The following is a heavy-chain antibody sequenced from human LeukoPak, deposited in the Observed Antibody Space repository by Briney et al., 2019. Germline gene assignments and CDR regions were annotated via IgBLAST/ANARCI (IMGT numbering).Heavy chain of an antibody. CDR1: GGSINSSSFS. CDR2: FYYSGST. V-gene: IGHV4-39*01. J-gene: IGHJ4*02. Sequence: PSETLSLTCTVSGGSINSSSFSWGWIRRPPGKGLGWIGSFYYSGSTYYNPSLKSRVTISVDTSKNQLSLKLSSVTAADTAVYYCARGFIGDYSDYFDNWGQGTLVTVSS. CDR3: ARGFIGDYSDYFDN. D-gene: IGHD4-17*01.